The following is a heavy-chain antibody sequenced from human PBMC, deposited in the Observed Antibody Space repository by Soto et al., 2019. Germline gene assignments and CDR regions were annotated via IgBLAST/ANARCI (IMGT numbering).Heavy chain of an antibody. D-gene: IGHD6-13*01. CDR1: GFTFSSYA. J-gene: IGHJ4*02. Sequence: QVQLVESGGGVVQPGRSLRLSCAASGFTFSSYAMHWVRQAPGKGLEWVAVISYDGSNKYYADSVKGRFTISRDNSKNTLYLQMNSLRAEDTAVYYCARAAARTYYFDYWGQGTLVTVSS. V-gene: IGHV3-30-3*01. CDR3: ARAAARTYYFDY. CDR2: ISYDGSNK.